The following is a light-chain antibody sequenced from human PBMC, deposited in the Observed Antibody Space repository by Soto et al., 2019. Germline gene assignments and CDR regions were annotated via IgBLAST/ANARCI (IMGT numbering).Light chain of an antibody. CDR2: TNN. Sequence: QSVLTQPHSASGNPGQRVTISCSGGSSNIGSNTVTWYQQLPGTAPKLLIYTNNQRPSGVPDRFSGSRSGTSASLAISGLQSDDESDYYGAAWDDNVNGYVFGTGNKVTVL. J-gene: IGLJ1*01. CDR3: AAWDDNVNGYV. CDR1: SSNIGSNT. V-gene: IGLV1-44*01.